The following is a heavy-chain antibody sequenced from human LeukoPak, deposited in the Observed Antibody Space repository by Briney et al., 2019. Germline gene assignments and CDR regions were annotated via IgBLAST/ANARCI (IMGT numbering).Heavy chain of an antibody. CDR2: IYYSGRT. J-gene: IGHJ6*02. CDR1: GGSISSYY. D-gene: IGHD6-13*01. CDR3: ARVGYSSSWYRRSYYYYGMDV. V-gene: IGHV4-59*01. Sequence: SETLSLTCTVSGGSISSYYWSWVRQPPGKGLEWIGYIYYSGRTNYNPSLKSRVTISVDTSKNQFSLKLSSVTAADTAVYYCARVGYSSSWYRRSYYYYGMDVWGQGTTVTVSS.